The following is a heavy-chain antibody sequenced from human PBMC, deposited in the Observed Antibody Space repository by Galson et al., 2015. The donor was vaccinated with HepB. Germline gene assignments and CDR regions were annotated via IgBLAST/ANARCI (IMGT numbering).Heavy chain of an antibody. J-gene: IGHJ4*02. Sequence: SLRLSCAASGFTFSTYGMHWVRQAPGKGLEWVAVKSYDGSNEYYADPVKGRFTVSRDNSKDTLYLQMNSLRAEDTAVYYCAKDALWGYEDSSGYHFDYWGQGTLVTVSS. CDR2: KSYDGSNE. CDR3: AKDALWGYEDSSGYHFDY. D-gene: IGHD3-22*01. V-gene: IGHV3-30*18. CDR1: GFTFSTYG.